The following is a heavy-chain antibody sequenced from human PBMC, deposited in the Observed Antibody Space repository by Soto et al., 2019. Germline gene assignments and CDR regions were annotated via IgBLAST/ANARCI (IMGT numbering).Heavy chain of an antibody. CDR3: AKRGFTSGWYAES. D-gene: IGHD6-19*01. CDR2: ISGSGDYT. V-gene: IGHV3-23*01. CDR1: GITFSSHA. Sequence: EVQLLESGGVLVQPGGSLRLSCVASGITFSSHAMSWVRQAPGKGLDWVSSISGSGDYTYYAESVKGRFTISRDNSKNTLFLQMNSLRAEDTAVYYCAKRGFTSGWYAESWGQGTPVTVSS. J-gene: IGHJ5*02.